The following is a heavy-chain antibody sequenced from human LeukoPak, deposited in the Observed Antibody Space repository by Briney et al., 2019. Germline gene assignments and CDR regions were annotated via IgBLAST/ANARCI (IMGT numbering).Heavy chain of an antibody. CDR3: ARARKRGVTHRGGYFDY. CDR2: IYYSGST. V-gene: IGHV4-39*01. Sequence: PSETLSLTCTVSGGSISSSSYYWGWIRQPPGKGLEWIGSIYYSGSTYYNPSLKSRVTISVDTSKNQFSLKLSSVTAADTAVYYCARARKRGVTHRGGYFDYWGQGTLVTVSS. CDR1: GGSISSSSYY. D-gene: IGHD2-21*02. J-gene: IGHJ4*02.